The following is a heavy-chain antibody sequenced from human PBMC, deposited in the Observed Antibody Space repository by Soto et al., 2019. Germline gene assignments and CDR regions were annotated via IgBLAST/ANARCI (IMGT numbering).Heavy chain of an antibody. J-gene: IGHJ4*02. CDR1: GYTFTNFG. V-gene: IGHV1-18*01. Sequence: QVQLVQSGAEVKKPGASLRVSCRASGYTFTNFGINWVRQAPGQGLEWMGWLNTYNGNTNFAVKFQGSVTMTTDTSTTTAYMDLRSLTSDDTAVYYCARGPDPTYSDFWGQGTLVTVSS. CDR3: ARGPDPTYSDF. CDR2: LNTYNGNT.